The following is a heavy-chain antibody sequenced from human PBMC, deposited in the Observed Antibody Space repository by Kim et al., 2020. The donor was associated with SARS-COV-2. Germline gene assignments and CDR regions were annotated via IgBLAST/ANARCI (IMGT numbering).Heavy chain of an antibody. D-gene: IGHD2-2*01. J-gene: IGHJ4*02. Sequence: ASVKVSCKASGYTFTSYAMHWVRQAPGQRLEWMGWINAGNGNTKYSQKFQGRVTITRDTSASTAYMELSSLRSEDTAVYYCARDPPFRVPAAITSDYWGQGTLVTVSS. CDR3: ARDPPFRVPAAITSDY. V-gene: IGHV1-3*01. CDR2: INAGNGNT. CDR1: GYTFTSYA.